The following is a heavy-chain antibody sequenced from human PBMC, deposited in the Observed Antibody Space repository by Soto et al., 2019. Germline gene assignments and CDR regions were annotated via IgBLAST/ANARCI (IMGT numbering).Heavy chain of an antibody. J-gene: IGHJ3*02. CDR1: GGTFSSYA. D-gene: IGHD3-22*01. CDR2: IIPIFDTA. Sequence: GASVKVSCKASGGTFSSYAFTWVRQAPGQGLEWMGGIIPIFDTAVYAQKFQGRVTITADESTSTAYMELSSLRSEDTAVYYCAIGTYYHDSSGYNGAFDIWGPGTMVTVS. V-gene: IGHV1-69*13. CDR3: AIGTYYHDSSGYNGAFDI.